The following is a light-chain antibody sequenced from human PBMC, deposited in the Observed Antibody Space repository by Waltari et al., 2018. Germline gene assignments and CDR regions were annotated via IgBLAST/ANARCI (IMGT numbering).Light chain of an antibody. V-gene: IGLV1-51*01. CDR2: DNN. CDR1: SSNIGTHS. Sequence: QSVLTQPPSVSAAPGQKVTISCPGSSSNIGTHSESRYPQTHGTAPKVLIYDNNKRPSGIPDRFSGSKSGTSATLGITGLQTGDEADYYCGTWDTSLSAVLFGGVTKLTVL. CDR3: GTWDTSLSAVL. J-gene: IGLJ2*01.